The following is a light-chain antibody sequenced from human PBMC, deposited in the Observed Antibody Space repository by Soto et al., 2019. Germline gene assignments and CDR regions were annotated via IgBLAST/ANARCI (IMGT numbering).Light chain of an antibody. V-gene: IGLV1-40*01. CDR3: QSYGISLRVVL. CDR1: SSNIGAGYD. J-gene: IGLJ3*02. Sequence: QSVMTQPPSVSGAPGQRVTISCTGSSSNIGAGYDVHWYQQLPGTAPKLLIYGDNNRPSVVPDRRSGSKSGTSASLAITGLQAEDEADYYCQSYGISLRVVLFGGWPKLSVL. CDR2: GDN.